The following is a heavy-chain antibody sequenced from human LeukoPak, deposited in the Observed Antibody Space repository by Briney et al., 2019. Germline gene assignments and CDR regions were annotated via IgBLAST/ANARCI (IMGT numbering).Heavy chain of an antibody. Sequence: GASVKVSCKASGYTFTSNGISWVRQAPGQGLEWMGWISAYNGNTNYAQKLQGRVTMTTDTSTSTAYMELRSLRSDDTAVYYCARNLIVRGELSQDYCYFDYWGQGTLVTVSS. CDR3: ARNLIVRGELSQDYCYFDY. D-gene: IGHD3-16*02. CDR1: GYTFTSNG. V-gene: IGHV1-18*04. CDR2: ISAYNGNT. J-gene: IGHJ4*02.